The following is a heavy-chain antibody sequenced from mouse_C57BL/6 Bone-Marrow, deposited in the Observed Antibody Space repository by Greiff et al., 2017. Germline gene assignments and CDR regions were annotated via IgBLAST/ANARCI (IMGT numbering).Heavy chain of an antibody. CDR2: IYPGGGYT. Sequence: QVQLQQSGAELVRPGTSVKMSCKASGYTFTNYWIGWAKQRPGHGLEWIGDIYPGGGYTNYNEKFKGKATLTADKSSSTAYLQFSSLTSEDSAIYYCARSADYSSWCAYWGQGTLVTVSA. V-gene: IGHV1-63*01. D-gene: IGHD2-12*01. CDR1: GYTFTNYW. J-gene: IGHJ3*01. CDR3: ARSADYSSWCAY.